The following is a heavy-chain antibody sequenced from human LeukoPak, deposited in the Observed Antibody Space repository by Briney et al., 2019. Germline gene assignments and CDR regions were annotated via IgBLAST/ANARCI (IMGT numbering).Heavy chain of an antibody. V-gene: IGHV3-7*03. D-gene: IGHD1-14*01. CDR1: GFTFSSYW. CDR3: ALPAPYYYYGLDV. Sequence: PGGSLRLSCAASGFTFSSYWMSWVRQAPGKGLQWVANIREDGSERYCVDSVKGRFAISRDNAKNSLYLQMNSLRAEDTALYYCALPAPYYYYGLDVWGKGTTVTVSS. J-gene: IGHJ6*04. CDR2: IREDGSER.